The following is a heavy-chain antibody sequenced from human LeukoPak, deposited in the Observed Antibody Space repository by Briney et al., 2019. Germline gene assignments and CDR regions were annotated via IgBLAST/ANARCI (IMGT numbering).Heavy chain of an antibody. V-gene: IGHV4-39*07. Sequence: SETLSHTCTVSGGSISSSSYYWGWIRQPPGKGLEWIGSIYYSGSTYYNPSLKSRVTISVDTSKNQFSLKLSSVTAADTAVYYCASAPENWDTAMVFPFDYWGQGTLVTVSS. J-gene: IGHJ4*02. D-gene: IGHD5-18*01. CDR1: GGSISSSSYY. CDR3: ASAPENWDTAMVFPFDY. CDR2: IYYSGST.